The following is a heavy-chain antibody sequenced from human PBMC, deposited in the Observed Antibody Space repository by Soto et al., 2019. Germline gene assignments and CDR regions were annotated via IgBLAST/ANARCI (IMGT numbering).Heavy chain of an antibody. D-gene: IGHD2-2*01. J-gene: IGHJ6*03. V-gene: IGHV4-39*01. CDR2: IYYSGST. CDR1: GGSISSSSYY. CDR3: ARHAFEIVVVPAATVNYYYYYYMDV. Sequence: SETLYLTCTVSGGSISSSSYYWGWIRQPPEEGLEWIGSIYYSGSTYYNSSLKSRVTISVDTSKNQFSLKLSSVTAADTAVYYCARHAFEIVVVPAATVNYYYYYYMDVWGKGTTVTVSS.